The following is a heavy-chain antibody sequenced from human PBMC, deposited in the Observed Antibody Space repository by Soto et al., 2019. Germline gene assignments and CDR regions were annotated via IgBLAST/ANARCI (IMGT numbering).Heavy chain of an antibody. Sequence: QVQLVQSGAEVKKPGASVKISCKSSGYTFTSYYMHWVRPAPGQGLEWMGMINPSGGSTNYAQRFQGSVTMTRDTSTSTVYMDLSDLRSEDTAVYYCARGFCTTTTCLVGDFWGQGTLVTVSS. J-gene: IGHJ4*02. D-gene: IGHD2-2*01. V-gene: IGHV1-46*01. CDR3: ARGFCTTTTCLVGDF. CDR2: INPSGGST. CDR1: GYTFTSYY.